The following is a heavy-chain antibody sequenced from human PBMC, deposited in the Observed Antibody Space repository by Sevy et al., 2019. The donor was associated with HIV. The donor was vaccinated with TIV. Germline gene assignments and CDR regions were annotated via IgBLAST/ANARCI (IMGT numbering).Heavy chain of an antibody. D-gene: IGHD3-22*01. CDR3: ARESYFYDTTTFPENDY. Sequence: GESLKISCAASGFTFSSFGMNWVRQAPGKGLEWISYISHSTNTRLYAASVTGRFSISRDNARNSLYLQMNGLRAEDTAVYYCARESYFYDTTTFPENDYWGRGTLVTVSS. V-gene: IGHV3-48*01. CDR1: GFTFSSFG. J-gene: IGHJ4*02. CDR2: ISHSTNTR.